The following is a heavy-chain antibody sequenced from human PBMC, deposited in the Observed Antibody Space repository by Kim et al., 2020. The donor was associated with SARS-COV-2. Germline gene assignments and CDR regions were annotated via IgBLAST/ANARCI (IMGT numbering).Heavy chain of an antibody. CDR1: GGTFSSYA. J-gene: IGHJ4*02. D-gene: IGHD6-19*01. V-gene: IGHV1-69*13. Sequence: SVKVSCKASGGTFSSYAISWVRQAPGQGLEWMGGIIPIFGTANYAQKFQGRVTITADESTSTAYMELSSLRSEDTAVYYCARGRIAVAGSFDYWGQGTLVTVSS. CDR3: ARGRIAVAGSFDY. CDR2: IIPIFGTA.